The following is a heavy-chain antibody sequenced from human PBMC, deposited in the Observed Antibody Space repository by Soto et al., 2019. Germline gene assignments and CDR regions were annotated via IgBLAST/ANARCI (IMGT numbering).Heavy chain of an antibody. CDR2: IIPIFGTA. CDR1: GGTFSSYA. V-gene: IGHV1-69*13. J-gene: IGHJ1*01. CDR3: ARALDFEYSSSGVEYFQH. D-gene: IGHD6-6*01. Sequence: ASVKVSCKASGGTFSSYAISWVRQAPGQGLEWMGGIIPIFGTANYAQKFQGRVTITADESTSTAYMELSSLRSEDTAVYYCARALDFEYSSSGVEYFQHWGQGTLVTVSS.